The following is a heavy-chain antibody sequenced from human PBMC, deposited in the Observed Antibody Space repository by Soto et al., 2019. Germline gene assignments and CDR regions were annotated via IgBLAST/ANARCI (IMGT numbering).Heavy chain of an antibody. CDR2: ISYDGSNT. D-gene: IGHD6-25*01. J-gene: IGHJ4*02. V-gene: IGHV3-30*18. CDR3: AKVTSRSRSGY. Sequence: ESGGGVVQPGRSLRLSCAASGFTFSSYGMHWVRPAPGKGLEWVAVISYDGSNTYYADSVKGRFTLSRDNSKNTLYLQMNSLRGEDTDVYYCAKVTSRSRSGYWCQGTLVTVSS. CDR1: GFTFSSYG.